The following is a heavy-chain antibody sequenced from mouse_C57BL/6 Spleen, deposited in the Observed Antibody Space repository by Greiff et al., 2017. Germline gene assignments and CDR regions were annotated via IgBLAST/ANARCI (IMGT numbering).Heavy chain of an antibody. CDR2: IDPSDSET. D-gene: IGHD1-1*01. V-gene: IGHV1-52*01. CDR1: GYTFTSYW. CDR3: ASIYYGSSKVYFDV. Sequence: QVQLKQPGAELVRPGSSVKLSCKASGYTFTSYWMHWVKQRPIQGLEWIGNIDPSDSETHYNQKFKDKATLTVDKSSSTAYIQLSSLTSEDSAVYYCASIYYGSSKVYFDVWGTGTTVTVSS. J-gene: IGHJ1*03.